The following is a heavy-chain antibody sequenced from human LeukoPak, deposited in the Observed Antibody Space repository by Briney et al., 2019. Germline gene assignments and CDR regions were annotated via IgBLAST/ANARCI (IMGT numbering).Heavy chain of an antibody. D-gene: IGHD1-1*01. Sequence: PGGSLRLSCAASGFTFSRYDMHWVRHATGKGLERVSSIGTAGDTYYPGSVKGRFTISRENAKNSLYLQMNSLRAGDTAVYYCARVSTLAVLDVWGQGTTVTVSS. J-gene: IGHJ6*02. V-gene: IGHV3-13*01. CDR2: IGTAGDT. CDR1: GFTFSRYD. CDR3: ARVSTLAVLDV.